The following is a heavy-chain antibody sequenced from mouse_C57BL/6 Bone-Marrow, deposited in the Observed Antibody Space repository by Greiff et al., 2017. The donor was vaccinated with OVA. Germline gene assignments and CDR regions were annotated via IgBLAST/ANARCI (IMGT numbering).Heavy chain of an antibody. CDR1: GFTFSDYG. V-gene: IGHV5-15*01. J-gene: IGHJ4*01. CDR3: ARYYSNAMDY. CDR2: ISNLAYSI. Sequence: EVKLVESGGGLVQPGGSLKLSCAASGFTFSDYGMAWVRQAPRKGPEWVAFISNLAYSIYYADTVTGRFTISRENAKNTLYLEMSSLRSEDTAMYYCARYYSNAMDYWGQGTSVTVSS. D-gene: IGHD2-5*01.